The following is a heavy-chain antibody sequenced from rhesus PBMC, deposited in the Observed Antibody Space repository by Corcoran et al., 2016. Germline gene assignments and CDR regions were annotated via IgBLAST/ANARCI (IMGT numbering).Heavy chain of an antibody. CDR2: INSWGGST. J-gene: IGHJ4*01. CDR3: AKGAGYFDY. Sequence: EVQLVETGGGLVQPGGSLKLSCAASGFTFSSYGMSWVRPAPRKGLEWVSAINSWGGSTYYADSVKGPFTNSIDNSKNPLYLQMKRLRAEGTAVYYCAKGAGYFDYWGQGVLVTVSS. V-gene: IGHV3S5*01. CDR1: GFTFSSYG.